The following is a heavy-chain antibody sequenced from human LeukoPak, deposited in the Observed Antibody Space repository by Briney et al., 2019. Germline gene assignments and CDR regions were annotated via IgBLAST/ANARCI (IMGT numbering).Heavy chain of an antibody. CDR1: GGSISSGDYY. V-gene: IGHV4-30-4*08. J-gene: IGHJ5*02. Sequence: SETLSLTCTVSGGSISSGDYYWSWIRQPPGKGLEWIGYIYYSGSTYYNPSLKSRVTISVDTSKNQFSLKLSSVTAADTAVYYYARGHVRGTMIVVDPRGSFDPWGQGTLVTVSS. D-gene: IGHD3-22*01. CDR2: IYYSGST. CDR3: ARGHVRGTMIVVDPRGSFDP.